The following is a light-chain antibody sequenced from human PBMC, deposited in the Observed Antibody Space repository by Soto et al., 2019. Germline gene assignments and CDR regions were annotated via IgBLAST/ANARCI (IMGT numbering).Light chain of an antibody. CDR1: QTISSW. Sequence: DIQMKQSPSTLSGSVGDRVTITCRASQTISSWLAWYQQKPGRAPKLLIYKASTLKSGVPSRFSGSGSGTEFTLTISSLQPDDFATYYCQHYNSYSEAFGQGTKL. CDR3: QHYNSYSEA. CDR2: KAS. V-gene: IGKV1-5*03. J-gene: IGKJ1*01.